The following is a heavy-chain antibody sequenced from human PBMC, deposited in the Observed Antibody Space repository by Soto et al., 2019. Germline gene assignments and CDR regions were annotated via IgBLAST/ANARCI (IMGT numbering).Heavy chain of an antibody. D-gene: IGHD4-4*01. CDR2: ISAYNGNT. J-gene: IGHJ6*03. CDR1: GYTFTSYG. CDR3: AKADSNYAGRFSYYYMDV. V-gene: IGHV1-18*01. Sequence: ASVKVSCKASGYTFTSYGISWVRQAPGQGLEWMGWISAYNGNTNYAQKLKGRVTMTTDTSTSTAYMELRSLRSDDTAVYYCAKADSNYAGRFSYYYMDVWGNGTLVTVSS.